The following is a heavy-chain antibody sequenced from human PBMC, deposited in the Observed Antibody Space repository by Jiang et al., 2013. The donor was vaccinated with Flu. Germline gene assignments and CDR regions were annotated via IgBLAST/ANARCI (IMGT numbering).Heavy chain of an antibody. Sequence: GYTFTSYAMNWVRQAPGQGLEWMGWINTNTGNPTYAQGFTGRFVFSLDTSVSTAYLQISSLKAEDTAVYYCARGDEITMVQVLFDYWGQGTLVTVSS. J-gene: IGHJ4*02. V-gene: IGHV7-4-1*02. D-gene: IGHD3-10*01. CDR2: INTNTGNP. CDR3: ARGDEITMVQVLFDY. CDR1: GYTFTSYA.